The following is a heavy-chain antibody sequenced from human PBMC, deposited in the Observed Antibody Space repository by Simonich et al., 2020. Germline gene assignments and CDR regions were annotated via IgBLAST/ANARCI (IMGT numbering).Heavy chain of an antibody. CDR2: INPNSSGT. CDR3: ARVRFEAFDI. J-gene: IGHJ3*02. Sequence: QVQLVQSGAEVKKPGASVKVSCKASGYTFTGYYMHWVRQAPGQGLEGMGWINPNSSGTYYAQKFQGRVTMTRDTSISTAYMELSRLRSDDTAVYYCARVRFEAFDIWGQGTMVTVSS. CDR1: GYTFTGYY. V-gene: IGHV1-2*02.